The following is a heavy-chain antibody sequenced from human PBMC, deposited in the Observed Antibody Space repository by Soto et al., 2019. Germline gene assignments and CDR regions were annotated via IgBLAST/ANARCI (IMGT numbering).Heavy chain of an antibody. D-gene: IGHD6-19*01. CDR1: GYTFTGHY. CDR2: INPNSGDT. J-gene: IGHJ6*02. Sequence: ASVKVSCKASGYTFTGHYMQWVRQAPGQGLEWMGWINPNSGDTNYAQKFQGRVTMTRDTSISTVYMELSRLRSDDTALYYCAGGWGGFVGYRSRGGGPYVDVWGQGTTVTVSS. V-gene: IGHV1-2*02. CDR3: AGGWGGFVGYRSRGGGPYVDV.